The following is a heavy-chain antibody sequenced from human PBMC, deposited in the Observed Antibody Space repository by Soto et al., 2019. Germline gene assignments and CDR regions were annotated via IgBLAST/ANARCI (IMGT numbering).Heavy chain of an antibody. V-gene: IGHV3-23*01. CDR3: AKGEGYCSSTSCYFLPNNDAFDI. CDR2: ISGSGGST. D-gene: IGHD2-2*01. Sequence: GGSLRLSCAASGFTFGSYAMSWVRQAPGKGLEWVSAISGSGGSTYYADSVKGRFTISRDNSKNTLYLQMNSLRAEDTAVYYCAKGEGYCSSTSCYFLPNNDAFDIWGQGTMVTVSS. J-gene: IGHJ3*02. CDR1: GFTFGSYA.